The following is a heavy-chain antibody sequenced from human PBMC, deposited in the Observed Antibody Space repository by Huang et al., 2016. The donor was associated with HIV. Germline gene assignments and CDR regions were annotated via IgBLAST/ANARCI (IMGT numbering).Heavy chain of an antibody. CDR2: SKPNRGDT. Sequence: QVQLVQSGAEVKKPGASVKVSCKALGYSFTGYYMLGVRQAPRQGRGWMGWSKPNRGDTQYAQRFQGRVTMTRDTSIGIAYRELSSLTADDTAVYYGARDWGWVAAPPKYYFDSWGQGTLVTVSS. J-gene: IGHJ4*02. V-gene: IGHV1-2*02. D-gene: IGHD3-16*01. CDR1: GYSFTGYY. CDR3: ARDWGWVAAPPKYYFDS.